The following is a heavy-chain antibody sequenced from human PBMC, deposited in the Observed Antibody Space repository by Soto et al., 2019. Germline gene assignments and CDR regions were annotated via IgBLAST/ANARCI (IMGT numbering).Heavy chain of an antibody. V-gene: IGHV1-18*04. D-gene: IGHD6-19*01. Sequence: AASVKVSCKASGYTFTSYGISWVRQAPGQGLEWMGWISAYNGNTNYAQKLQGRVTMTTDTSTSTAYMELRSLRSDDTAVYYCARDSLQWLEYSFDPWGQGTLVTVSS. J-gene: IGHJ5*02. CDR3: ARDSLQWLEYSFDP. CDR2: ISAYNGNT. CDR1: GYTFTSYG.